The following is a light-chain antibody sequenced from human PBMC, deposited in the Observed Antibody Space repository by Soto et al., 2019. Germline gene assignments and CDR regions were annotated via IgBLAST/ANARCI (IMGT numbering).Light chain of an antibody. Sequence: EIVMTQSPATLSVSPGERATLSCRASQSVSSNLAWYQQKPGQAPSLLIYGASTRATGLPARFSGSGSGTEFTLTISSLQSEDFAVYYCQQYNNWAPWTFGQGTKVDIK. CDR3: QQYNNWAPWT. CDR1: QSVSSN. V-gene: IGKV3-15*01. J-gene: IGKJ1*01. CDR2: GAS.